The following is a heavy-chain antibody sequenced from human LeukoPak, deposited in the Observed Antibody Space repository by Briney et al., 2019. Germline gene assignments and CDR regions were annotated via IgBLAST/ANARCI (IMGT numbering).Heavy chain of an antibody. D-gene: IGHD2-15*01. J-gene: IGHJ4*02. CDR1: GGSFSGYY. Sequence: SETLSLTCAVYGGSFSGYYWSWIRQPPGKGLEWIGEINHSGSTNYNPSLKSRVTISVDTSKNQFSLKLSSVTAADTAVYYCARGRTVVVVAATIFDYWGQGTLVTVSS. CDR3: ARGRTVVVVAATIFDY. V-gene: IGHV4-34*01. CDR2: INHSGST.